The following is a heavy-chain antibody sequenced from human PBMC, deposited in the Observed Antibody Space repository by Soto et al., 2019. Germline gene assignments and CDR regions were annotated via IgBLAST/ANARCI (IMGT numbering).Heavy chain of an antibody. CDR2: VYNSGNT. CDR3: ARTHWVSGTED. D-gene: IGHD6-19*01. CDR1: GGSMTGYF. V-gene: IGHV4-59*01. Sequence: QVQLQESGPGLVKPSETLSLTCTVSGGSMTGYFWSWIRQPAGTALECIGHVYNSGNTDYNPSLPSRITSAVDTPKSQFSLRVKSVTAADTAVYYCARTHWVSGTEDWGQGILVTFAA. J-gene: IGHJ4*02.